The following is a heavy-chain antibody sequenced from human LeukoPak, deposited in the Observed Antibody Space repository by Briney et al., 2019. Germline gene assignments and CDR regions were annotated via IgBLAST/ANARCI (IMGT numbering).Heavy chain of an antibody. CDR3: ARDGEDAFDI. CDR1: GGSFSGYY. V-gene: IGHV4-34*01. D-gene: IGHD4-17*01. Sequence: PSETLSLTCAVYGGSFSGYYWSWIRQPPGKGLEWIGEINHSGSTNYNPSLKSRVTISVGTSKNQFSLKLSSVTAADTAVYYCARDGEDAFDIWGQGTMVTVSS. CDR2: INHSGST. J-gene: IGHJ3*02.